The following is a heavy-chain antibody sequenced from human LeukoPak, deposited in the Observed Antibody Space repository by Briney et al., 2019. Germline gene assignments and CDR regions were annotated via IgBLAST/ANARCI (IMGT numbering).Heavy chain of an antibody. Sequence: GGSLRLSCAASGFTFSSYAMSWVRQAPGKGLEWVLAISGSGGSTYYADSVKGRFTISRDNSKNTLYLQMNSLRAEDTAVYYCAKDLGYSSGWYIDYWGQGTLVTVSS. J-gene: IGHJ4*02. V-gene: IGHV3-23*01. CDR3: AKDLGYSSGWYIDY. D-gene: IGHD6-19*01. CDR2: ISGSGGST. CDR1: GFTFSSYA.